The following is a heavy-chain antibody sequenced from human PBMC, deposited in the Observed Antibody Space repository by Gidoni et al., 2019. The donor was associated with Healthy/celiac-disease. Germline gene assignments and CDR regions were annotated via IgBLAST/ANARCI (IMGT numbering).Heavy chain of an antibody. J-gene: IGHJ6*02. Sequence: QVQLVQSGAEVKKPGSSVKVSCKASGGTFSSYAISWVRQAPGQGLEWMGRIIPILGIANYAQKFQGRVTITADKSTSTAYMELSSLRSEDTAVYYCARDAVTTSYYYGMDVWGQGTTVTVSS. V-gene: IGHV1-69*04. CDR1: GGTFSSYA. CDR3: ARDAVTTSYYYGMDV. D-gene: IGHD4-4*01. CDR2: IIPILGIA.